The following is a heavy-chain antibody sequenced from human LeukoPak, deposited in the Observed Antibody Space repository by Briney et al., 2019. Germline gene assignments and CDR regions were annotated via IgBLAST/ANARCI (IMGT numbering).Heavy chain of an antibody. J-gene: IGHJ4*02. CDR1: GFTFSSYA. Sequence: PGGSLRLSCAASGFTFSSYAMSWVRQAPGKGLEWVSAISGSGGSTYYADSVKGRFTISRDNSKNTLYLQMNSLRAEDTAVYYCAKAGDSSGWYIPAYFDYGGQGTLVTVSS. V-gene: IGHV3-23*01. CDR3: AKAGDSSGWYIPAYFDY. CDR2: ISGSGGST. D-gene: IGHD6-19*01.